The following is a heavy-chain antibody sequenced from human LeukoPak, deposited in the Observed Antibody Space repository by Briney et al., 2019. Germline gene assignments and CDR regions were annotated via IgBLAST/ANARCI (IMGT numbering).Heavy chain of an antibody. D-gene: IGHD6-19*01. CDR1: GGSISSSSYY. J-gene: IGHJ4*02. V-gene: IGHV4-39*01. Sequence: SETLSLTCTVSGGSISSSSYYWGWIRQPPGKGLEWIGSIYYSGSTYYNPSLKSRVTISVDTSKNQFSLKLSSVTAADTAVYYCARLAVADDYWGQGTLVTVSS. CDR3: ARLAVADDY. CDR2: IYYSGST.